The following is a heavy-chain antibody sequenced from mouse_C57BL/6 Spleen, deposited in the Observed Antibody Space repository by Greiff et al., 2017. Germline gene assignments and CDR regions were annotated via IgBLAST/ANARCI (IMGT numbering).Heavy chain of an antibody. Sequence: QVQLQQSGAELMKPGASVKLSCKATGYTFTGYWLEWVKQRPGHGLEWIGEILPGSGSTNYTEKFKGKATFTADTSTNTAYMQLSSLTTEDSAIYYCAREMDDYDEGYAMDDWGQGTSVTVSS. V-gene: IGHV1-9*01. D-gene: IGHD2-4*01. J-gene: IGHJ4*01. CDR3: AREMDDYDEGYAMDD. CDR1: GYTFTGYW. CDR2: ILPGSGST.